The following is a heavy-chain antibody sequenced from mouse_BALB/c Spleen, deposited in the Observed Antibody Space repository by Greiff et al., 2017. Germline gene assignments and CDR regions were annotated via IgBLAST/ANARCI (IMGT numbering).Heavy chain of an antibody. V-gene: IGHV5-6-5*01. CDR3: ARSNYNYFDY. CDR1: GFTFSSYA. CDR2: ISSGGST. D-gene: IGHD2-5*01. Sequence: EVKLMESGGGLVKPGGSLKLSRAASGFTFSSYAMSWVRQTPEKRLEWVASISSGGSTYYPDSVKGRFTISRDNARNILYLQMSSLRSEDTAMYYCARSNYNYFDYWGQGTTLTVSS. J-gene: IGHJ2*01.